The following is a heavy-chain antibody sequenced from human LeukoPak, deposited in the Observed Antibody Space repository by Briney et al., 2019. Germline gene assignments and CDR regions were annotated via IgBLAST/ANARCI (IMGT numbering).Heavy chain of an antibody. CDR1: GFTFSNYA. CDR3: AREMAV. CDR2: IWYDGSNE. V-gene: IGHV3-30*04. D-gene: IGHD2-8*01. Sequence: GGSLRLSCAASGFTFSNYALHWVRQAPGKGLEWVAVIWYDGSNEDYADSVKGRFTISRDNSKNTLYLQMNSLRAEDTAVYYCAREMAVWGQGALVTVSS. J-gene: IGHJ4*02.